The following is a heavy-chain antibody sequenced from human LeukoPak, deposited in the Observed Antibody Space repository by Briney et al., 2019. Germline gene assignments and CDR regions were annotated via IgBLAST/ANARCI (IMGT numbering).Heavy chain of an antibody. CDR3: ARDGGSGLFDF. CDR1: GGSISGHY. V-gene: IGHV4-59*11. CDR2: IYYSGST. D-gene: IGHD3-10*01. J-gene: IGHJ4*02. Sequence: SETLSLTCAVSGGSISGHYWSWIRQPPGKGLEWIGNIYYSGSTKYNPSLKSPVTISVDTSKNQFTLKLSSVTAADTAVYYCARDGGSGLFDFWGQGILVPVSS.